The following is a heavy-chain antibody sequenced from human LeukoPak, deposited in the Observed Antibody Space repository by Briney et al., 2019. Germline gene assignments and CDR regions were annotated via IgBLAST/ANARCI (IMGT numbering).Heavy chain of an antibody. D-gene: IGHD6-13*01. J-gene: IGHJ6*03. CDR3: TADVSSSGFRYYYYYMDV. V-gene: IGHV3-15*01. CDR1: GFTFSNAW. CDR2: IKSKTDGGTT. Sequence: GGSLRLSCAASGFTFSNAWMSWVRQAPGKGLEWVGRIKSKTDGGTTDYAAPVKGRFTISRDDSKNTLYLQMNSLKTEDTAVYYCTADVSSSGFRYYYYYMDVWGKGTTVTVSS.